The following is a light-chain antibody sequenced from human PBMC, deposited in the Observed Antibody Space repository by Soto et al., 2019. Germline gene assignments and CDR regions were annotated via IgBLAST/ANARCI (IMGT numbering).Light chain of an antibody. J-gene: IGKJ5*01. V-gene: IGKV3-20*01. CDR1: QSVSSTY. CDR2: RTS. Sequence: DIVLTQSPGPLCLSPGERATLCCRASQSVSSTYLAWYQQKPGQAPRLLIYRTSTRATGIPDRFSGSGSGTDFTLTISRLEPEDFAVYYCQQFGSSVTFGQGTRLEIK. CDR3: QQFGSSVT.